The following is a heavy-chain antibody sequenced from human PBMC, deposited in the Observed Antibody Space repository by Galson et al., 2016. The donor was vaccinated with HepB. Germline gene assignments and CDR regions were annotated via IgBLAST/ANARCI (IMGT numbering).Heavy chain of an antibody. J-gene: IGHJ4*02. V-gene: IGHV2-5*02. CDR1: GFSLSTSGVG. Sequence: PALVKPTQTLTLTCTFSGFSLSTSGVGVGWIRQPPGKALEWLALIYWDDDKRYSTSLKSRLTITKDTSKNQVVLTMTNMDPVDTATFYCAHTTHHRFISEEKYYFDYWGQGALVTVSP. CDR2: IYWDDDK. CDR3: AHTTHHRFISEEKYYFDY. D-gene: IGHD3-16*02.